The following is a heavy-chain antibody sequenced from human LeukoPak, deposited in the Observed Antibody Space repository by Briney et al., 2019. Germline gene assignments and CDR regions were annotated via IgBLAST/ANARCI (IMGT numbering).Heavy chain of an antibody. CDR3: ARRYGSILDP. J-gene: IGHJ5*02. CDR2: IYYSGST. Sequence: SETLSLTCTVSGGSISSYYWSWIRQPPGKGLEWIGYIYYSGSTNYNPSLKSRVTISVDTSKNQFSLKLSSVTAADTAVYYCARRYGSILDPWGQGTLVTVSS. V-gene: IGHV4-59*08. CDR1: GGSISSYY. D-gene: IGHD6-13*01.